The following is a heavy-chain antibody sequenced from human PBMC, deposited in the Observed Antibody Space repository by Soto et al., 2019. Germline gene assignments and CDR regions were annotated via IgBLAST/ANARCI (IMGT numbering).Heavy chain of an antibody. D-gene: IGHD5-18*01. CDR1: GFTFSSYD. J-gene: IGHJ6*02. CDR2: IGTAGDT. CDR3: ARAGTVYSYGPAYHYYVIDF. Sequence: PGGSLRLSCAASGFTFSSYDMHWVRQATGKGLEWVSAIGTAGDTYYPGSVKGRLTISRENAKNSLYLQMNSLRAEDTAVYYCARAGTVYSYGPAYHYYVIDFCGRGTTVIVSS. V-gene: IGHV3-13*01.